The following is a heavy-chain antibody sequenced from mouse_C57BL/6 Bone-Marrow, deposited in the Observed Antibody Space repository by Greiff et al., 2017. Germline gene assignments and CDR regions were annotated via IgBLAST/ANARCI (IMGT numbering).Heavy chain of an antibody. CDR1: GFTFSSYG. Sequence: EVQVVESGGDLVKPGGSLKLSCAASGFTFSSYGMSWVRQTPDKRLEWVATISSGGSYTYYPDSVKGRFTISRDNAKNTLYLQMSSLKSEDTAMYYCARQGWLLSYYAMDYWGQGTSVTVSS. V-gene: IGHV5-6*01. D-gene: IGHD2-3*01. CDR3: ARQGWLLSYYAMDY. CDR2: ISSGGSYT. J-gene: IGHJ4*01.